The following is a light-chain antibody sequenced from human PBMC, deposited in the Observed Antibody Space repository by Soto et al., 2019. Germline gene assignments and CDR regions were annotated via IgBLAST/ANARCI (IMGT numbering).Light chain of an antibody. V-gene: IGKV3-15*01. CDR1: QSVSTN. CDR3: HQDDDWPPA. CDR2: GPS. Sequence: EIVVTQSPATLSVSPGERATLSCRASQSVSTNVAWYQQKPGQAHRLLIYGPSTRASGVPARFSGSGSGREFTLTISSLQSEDFAVYYCHQDDDWPPAFGQGTKVEVK. J-gene: IGKJ1*01.